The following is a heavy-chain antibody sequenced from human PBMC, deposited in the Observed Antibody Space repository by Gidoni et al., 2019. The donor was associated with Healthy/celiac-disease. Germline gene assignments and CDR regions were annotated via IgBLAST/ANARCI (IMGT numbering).Heavy chain of an antibody. V-gene: IGHV4-39*07. CDR1: GGSISSSSYY. J-gene: IGHJ4*02. CDR2: IYYSGST. Sequence: QLQLQESGPGLVKPSETLSLTCTVSGGSISSSSYYWGWIRQPPGKGLEWIGSIYYSGSTYYNPSLKSRVTISVDTSKNQFSLKLSSVTAADTAVYYCARDPGYADSGYPGKIDYWGQGTLVTVSS. D-gene: IGHD5-12*01. CDR3: ARDPGYADSGYPGKIDY.